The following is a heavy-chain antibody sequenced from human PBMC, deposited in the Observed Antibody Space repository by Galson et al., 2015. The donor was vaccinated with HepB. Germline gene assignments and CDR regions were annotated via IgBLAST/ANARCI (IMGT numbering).Heavy chain of an antibody. V-gene: IGHV3-66*01. CDR1: GFTVSSNY. D-gene: IGHD3-22*01. J-gene: IGHJ4*02. CDR3: ARGWDYYDSSGY. CDR2: IYSGGST. Sequence: SLRLSCAASGFTVSSNYMSWVRQAPGKGLEWVSVIYSGGSTYYVDSVKGRFTISRDNYKNTLYLQMNSLRAEDTAVYYCARGWDYYDSSGYWGQGTLVTVSS.